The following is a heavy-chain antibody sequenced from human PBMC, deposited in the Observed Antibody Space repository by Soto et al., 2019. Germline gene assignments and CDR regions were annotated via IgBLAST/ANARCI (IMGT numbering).Heavy chain of an antibody. J-gene: IGHJ6*02. CDR1: GFTFSNAW. D-gene: IGHD3-3*01. CDR2: IKSKTDGGTT. Sequence: GGSLRLSCAASGFTFSNAWMSWVRQAPGKGLEWVGRIKSKTDGGTTDYAAPVKGRFTISRDDSKNTLYLQMNSLKTEGTAVYYCTTDKPLRFLEWLLFSVWCQGTTVTVSS. CDR3: TTDKPLRFLEWLLFSV. V-gene: IGHV3-15*01.